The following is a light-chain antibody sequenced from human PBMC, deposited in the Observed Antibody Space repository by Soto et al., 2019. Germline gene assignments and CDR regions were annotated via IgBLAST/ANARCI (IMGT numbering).Light chain of an antibody. CDR3: QQYDDYPLT. CDR1: QSISTW. V-gene: IGKV1-5*01. Sequence: EIEMTQSPSTLSASVGDGVTITCRASQSISTWLAWYQQKPGKAPKFLIYDASILESGVPSRFSGSGSGTEFILTINSLQPDDFATYDCQQYDDYPLTFGGGTKVDIK. J-gene: IGKJ4*01. CDR2: DAS.